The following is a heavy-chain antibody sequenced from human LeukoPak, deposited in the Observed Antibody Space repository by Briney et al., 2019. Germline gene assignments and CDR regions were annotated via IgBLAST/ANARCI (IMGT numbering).Heavy chain of an antibody. CDR1: GFTFSSYE. CDR3: ARGILYSSSWYGGQGYFDY. V-gene: IGHV3-48*03. CDR2: ISSSGSTI. Sequence: GGSLRLSCAASGFTFSSYEMNWVRQAPGKGLEWVSYISSSGSTIYYADSVKGRFTISRDNAKNSLYLRMNSLRAEDTAVYYCARGILYSSSWYGGQGYFDYWGQGTLVTVSS. J-gene: IGHJ4*02. D-gene: IGHD6-13*01.